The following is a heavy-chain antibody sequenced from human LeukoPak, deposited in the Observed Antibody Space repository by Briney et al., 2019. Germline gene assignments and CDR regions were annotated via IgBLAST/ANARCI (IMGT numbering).Heavy chain of an antibody. D-gene: IGHD2-15*01. Sequence: NPSETLSLTCTVSGGSISSGTYYWSWIRQPAGKGLEWIGRIYTSGSTNYNPSLKSRVTISVDTSKNQFSLKLSSVTAADTAVYYCASKRSYCSGPCYYDYWGQGTLVTVSS. CDR2: IYTSGST. CDR1: GGSISSGTYY. CDR3: ASKRSYCSGPCYYDY. J-gene: IGHJ4*02. V-gene: IGHV4-61*02.